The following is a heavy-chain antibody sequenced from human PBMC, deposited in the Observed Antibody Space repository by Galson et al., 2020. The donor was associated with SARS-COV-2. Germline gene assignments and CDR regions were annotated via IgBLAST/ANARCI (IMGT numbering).Heavy chain of an antibody. CDR1: GYSFTSYW. J-gene: IGHJ4*02. CDR3: ARSGHPTTVVTRSAPYYFDY. Sequence: GESLKISCKGSGYSFTSYWIGWVRQMPGKGLEWMGIIYPGDSDTRYSPSFQGQVTISADKSISTAYLQWSSLKASDTAMYYCARSGHPTTVVTRSAPYYFDYWGQGTLVTVSS. D-gene: IGHD4-17*01. CDR2: IYPGDSDT. V-gene: IGHV5-51*01.